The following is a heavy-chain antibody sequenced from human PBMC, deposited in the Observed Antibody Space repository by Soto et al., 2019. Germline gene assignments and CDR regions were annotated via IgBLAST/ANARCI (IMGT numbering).Heavy chain of an antibody. CDR2: IYYSGST. CDR1: GGSISSGSYY. CDR3: ARGIGERYSYGYWFDP. J-gene: IGHJ5*02. D-gene: IGHD5-18*01. V-gene: IGHV4-31*03. Sequence: QVQLQESGPGLVKPSQTLSLTCTVSGGSISSGSYYWSWIRQHPGKGLEWIGYIYYSGSTYYNQSLKSRVTISVDTSKNQFSLKLSSVNAADTAVYYCARGIGERYSYGYWFDPWGQGTLVTVSS.